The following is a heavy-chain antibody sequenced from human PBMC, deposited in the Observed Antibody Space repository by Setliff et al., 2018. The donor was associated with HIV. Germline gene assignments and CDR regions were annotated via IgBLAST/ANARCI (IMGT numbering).Heavy chain of an antibody. CDR3: ARGSGSYSMLAFDI. D-gene: IGHD1-26*01. CDR2: IYGSGIT. Sequence: SETLSLTCTVSGGSITNHYWSWIRQPAGKGLEWIGRIYGSGITSYNPSLQRPVTISVDTSKNQFSLKLSSVTAADTAVYYCARGSGSYSMLAFDIWGQGTMVTVSS. J-gene: IGHJ3*02. V-gene: IGHV4-4*07. CDR1: GGSITNHY.